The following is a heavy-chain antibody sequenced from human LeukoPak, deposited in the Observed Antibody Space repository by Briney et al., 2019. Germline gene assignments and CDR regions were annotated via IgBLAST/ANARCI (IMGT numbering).Heavy chain of an antibody. CDR2: IIPIFGTA. V-gene: IGHV1-69*05. CDR1: GGTFSRYA. CDR3: ARVDNYYGSGT. J-gene: IGHJ5*02. Sequence: GASVKVSCKASGGTFSRYAMSWVRQAPGQGLEWMGGIIPIFGTASFAQKFQGRVTMTRNTSISTAYMELSSLRSEDTAVYYCARVDNYYGSGTWGQGTLVTVSS. D-gene: IGHD3-10*01.